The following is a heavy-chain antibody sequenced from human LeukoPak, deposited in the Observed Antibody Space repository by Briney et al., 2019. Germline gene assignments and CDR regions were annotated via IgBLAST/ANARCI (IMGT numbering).Heavy chain of an antibody. J-gene: IGHJ4*02. CDR1: GFTFSSYA. Sequence: GGSLRLSCAASGFTFSSYAMSWVRQAPGKGLEWVSSISSSGGSTYYADSVKGRITISRDNSKNTLYLQMNSLRAEDTAVYNCAKDLGYCSSTTCYFDYWGQGTLVTVSS. D-gene: IGHD2-2*01. CDR3: AKDLGYCSSTTCYFDY. V-gene: IGHV3-23*01. CDR2: ISSSGGST.